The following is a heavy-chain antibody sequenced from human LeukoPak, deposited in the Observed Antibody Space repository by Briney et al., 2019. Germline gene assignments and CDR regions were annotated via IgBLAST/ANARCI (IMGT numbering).Heavy chain of an antibody. D-gene: IGHD6-6*01. J-gene: IGHJ4*02. V-gene: IGHV1-2*02. CDR2: INPNSGGT. Sequence: ASVKVSCKASGYTFTGYYMHWVRRAPGQGLEWMGWINPNSGGTNYAQKFQGRVTMTRDTSISTAYMELGRLRSDDTAVYYCARARRAARPPGYFDYWGQGTLVTVSS. CDR3: ARARRAARPPGYFDY. CDR1: GYTFTGYY.